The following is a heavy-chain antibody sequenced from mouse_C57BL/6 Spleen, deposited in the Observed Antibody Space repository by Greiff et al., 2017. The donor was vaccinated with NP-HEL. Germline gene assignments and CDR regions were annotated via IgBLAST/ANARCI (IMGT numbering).Heavy chain of an antibody. CDR3: AKGGGSSGFDY. Sequence: DVMLVESGGGLVKPGGSLKLSCAASGFTFSDYGMHWVRQAPEKGLEWVAYISSGSSTIYYADTVKGRFTISRDNAKNTLFLQMTSLRSEDTAMDYCAKGGGSSGFDYWGQGTTLTVSS. CDR1: GFTFSDYG. D-gene: IGHD1-3*01. CDR2: ISSGSSTI. J-gene: IGHJ2*01. V-gene: IGHV5-17*01.